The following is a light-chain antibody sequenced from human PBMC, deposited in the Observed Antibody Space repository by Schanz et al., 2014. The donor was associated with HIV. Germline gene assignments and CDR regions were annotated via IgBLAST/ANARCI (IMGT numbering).Light chain of an antibody. CDR2: EVN. J-gene: IGLJ2*01. Sequence: QSVLTQPASVSGSPGQSITISCTGTSSDVGSYNLVSWYRQHPGKVPKVMIYEVNKRPSGVPDRFSGSKSGNTASLTVSGLQAEDEADYYCSSFRVFGGGTKLTVL. CDR1: SSDVGSYNL. CDR3: SSFRV. V-gene: IGLV2-14*02.